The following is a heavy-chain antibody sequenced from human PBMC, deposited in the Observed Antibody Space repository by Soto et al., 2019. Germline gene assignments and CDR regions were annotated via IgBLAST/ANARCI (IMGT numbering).Heavy chain of an antibody. Sequence: ASVKVSCKASGFAFTSSAVQWVRQARGQRLEWIGWIVVGSGNTNYAQKFQERVTITRDMSTSTAYMELSSLRSEDTAVYYCAAEAAARPGSLDYWGQGTLVTVSS. CDR2: IVVGSGNT. CDR1: GFAFTSSA. CDR3: AAEAAARPGSLDY. J-gene: IGHJ4*02. D-gene: IGHD6-6*01. V-gene: IGHV1-58*01.